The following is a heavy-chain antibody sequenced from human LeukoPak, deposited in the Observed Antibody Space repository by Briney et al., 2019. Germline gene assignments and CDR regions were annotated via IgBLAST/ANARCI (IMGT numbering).Heavy chain of an antibody. CDR2: INPNSGGT. D-gene: IGHD4-17*01. CDR1: GYTFTGYY. CDR3: ARGTAVTTDWFDP. Sequence: ASVKVSCKASGYTFTGYYMHWVRQAPGQGLEWMGRINPNSGGTNYAQKFQGRVTMTRDTSISTAYMELSRLRSDDTAVYYCARGTAVTTDWFDPWGQGTLVTVSS. V-gene: IGHV1-2*06. J-gene: IGHJ5*02.